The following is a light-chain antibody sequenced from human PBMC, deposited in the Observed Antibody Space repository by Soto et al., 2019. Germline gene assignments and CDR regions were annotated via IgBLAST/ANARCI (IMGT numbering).Light chain of an antibody. Sequence: QSVLTQPPSASGSPGQSVTISCTGTSSDVGAYKYVSWYQQYQGKDPKLLIYEVTKRPSGVPDRFSGSKSGNTASLTVSGLQAEDEADYYCTSYVGNDIWVFGGGTQLTVL. J-gene: IGLJ7*01. CDR1: SSDVGAYKY. CDR2: EVT. V-gene: IGLV2-8*01. CDR3: TSYVGNDIWV.